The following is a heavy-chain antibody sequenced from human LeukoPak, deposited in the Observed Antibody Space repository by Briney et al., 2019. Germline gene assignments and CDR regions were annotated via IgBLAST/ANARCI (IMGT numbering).Heavy chain of an antibody. D-gene: IGHD4-17*01. J-gene: IGHJ4*02. CDR1: GFTFSSYS. CDR2: ISSSSSTI. V-gene: IGHV3-48*01. CDR3: ARDGGLRSVTKTPSRGLRSRNFDY. Sequence: GGSLRLSCAASGFTFSSYSMNWVRQAPGKGLEWVSYISSSSSTIYYADSVKGRFTISRDNAKNSLYLQMNSLRAEDTAVYYCARDGGLRSVTKTPSRGLRSRNFDYWGQGTLVTVSS.